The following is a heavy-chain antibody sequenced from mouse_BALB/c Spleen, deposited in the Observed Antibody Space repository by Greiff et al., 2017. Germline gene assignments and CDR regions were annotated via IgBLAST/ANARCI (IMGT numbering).Heavy chain of an antibody. CDR2: ISSGGSYT. J-gene: IGHJ1*01. D-gene: IGHD1-3*01. Sequence: EVMLVESGGGLVKPGGSLKLSCAASGFTFSSYTMSWVRQTPEKRLEWVATISSGGSYTYYPDNVKGRFTISRDNAKNTLYLQMSSLKSEDTAMYSLTRDKGKYYWDFDVWGAGTTVTVSS. CDR1: GFTFSSYT. V-gene: IGHV5-6-4*01. CDR3: TRDKGKYYWDFDV.